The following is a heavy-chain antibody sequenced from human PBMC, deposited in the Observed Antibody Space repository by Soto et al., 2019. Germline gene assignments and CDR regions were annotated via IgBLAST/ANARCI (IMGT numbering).Heavy chain of an antibody. CDR3: ARDSSTTNPV. Sequence: QVQLVQSGAEVRRPGTSVMVSCKTSGYTFTDYDINWVRQATGQGLEWMGWMNPNSGNTGYAQKFKGRVSMTRNTAISTAYMELSSLRSDDTAIYYCARDSSTTNPVWGQGTMVTVSS. V-gene: IGHV1-8*01. D-gene: IGHD2-2*01. CDR2: MNPNSGNT. J-gene: IGHJ3*01. CDR1: GYTFTDYD.